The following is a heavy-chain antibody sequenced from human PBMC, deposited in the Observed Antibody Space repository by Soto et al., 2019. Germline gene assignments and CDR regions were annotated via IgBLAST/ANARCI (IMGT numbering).Heavy chain of an antibody. CDR2: FIPICGTA. V-gene: IGHV1-69*12. D-gene: IGHD3-22*01. J-gene: IGHJ6*02. CDR3: AGQSSGVPGYDSGIDV. Sequence: QVQLVQSGAEVKKPGSSVKVSCKASGGPFSSYAISWVRQAPGQGLEWMGGFIPICGTASYALNFQGRVTITADESTSTAYMDLSSLSSEDTAMYYCAGQSSGVPGYDSGIDVWGQGTMVTVTS. CDR1: GGPFSSYA.